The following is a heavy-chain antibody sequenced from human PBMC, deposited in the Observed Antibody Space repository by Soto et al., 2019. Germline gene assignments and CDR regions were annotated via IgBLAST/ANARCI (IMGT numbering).Heavy chain of an antibody. D-gene: IGHD2-2*01. CDR3: ASRGDQLLLYCFDF. CDR2: IIHSGST. J-gene: IGHJ4*02. CDR1: GGSFSGYY. V-gene: IGHV4-34*12. Sequence: QVQLQQWGAGLLKPSETLSLTCAVYGGSFSGYYWSWIRQPPGKGLEWIGEIIHSGSTHYHPSLKSRVTISVDTSKNQFSLKLSSVTAADTAVYYCASRGDQLLLYCFDFWGQGNLVTVSS.